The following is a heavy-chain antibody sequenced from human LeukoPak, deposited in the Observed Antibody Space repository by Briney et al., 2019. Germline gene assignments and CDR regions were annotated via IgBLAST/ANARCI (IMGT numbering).Heavy chain of an antibody. J-gene: IGHJ4*02. CDR1: GYTFTGHY. Sequence: GASVKVSCKTSGYTFTGHYMRWVRQAPGQGLEWMGWINPNSGGTYYAQKFQGRVTMTRDTSISTAYMELSRLRSDDTAVYYCTIAARPIWFDYWGQGTLVTVSS. CDR3: TIAARPIWFDY. D-gene: IGHD6-6*01. V-gene: IGHV1-2*02. CDR2: INPNSGGT.